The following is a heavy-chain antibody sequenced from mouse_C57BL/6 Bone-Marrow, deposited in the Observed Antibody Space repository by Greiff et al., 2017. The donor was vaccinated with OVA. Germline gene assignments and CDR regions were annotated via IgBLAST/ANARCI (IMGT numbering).Heavy chain of an antibody. D-gene: IGHD2-3*01. CDR1: GYTFTSYW. CDR2: IDPSDSYT. CDR3: ARWGLGWLLPFDY. V-gene: IGHV1-59*01. J-gene: IGHJ2*01. Sequence: QVQLQQPGAELVRPGTSVKLSCKASGYTFTSYWMHWVKQRPGQGLEWIGVIDPSDSYTNYNQKFKGKATLTVDTSSSTAYMQLSSLTSEDSAVYYCARWGLGWLLPFDYWGQGTTLTVSS.